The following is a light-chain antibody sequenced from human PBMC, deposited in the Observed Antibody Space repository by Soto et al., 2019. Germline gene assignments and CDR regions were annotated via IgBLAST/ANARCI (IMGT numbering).Light chain of an antibody. CDR2: SND. Sequence: QLVLTQPPSASGTPGQRVTIFCSGSSSNIGSNTVNWYQQFPGTAPKLLIYSNDQRPSGVPDRFSGSRSGTSASLAISGLQSEDEANYACATWDDGLNGLVFGGGTKLTVL. J-gene: IGLJ2*01. CDR1: SSNIGSNT. V-gene: IGLV1-44*01. CDR3: ATWDDGLNGLV.